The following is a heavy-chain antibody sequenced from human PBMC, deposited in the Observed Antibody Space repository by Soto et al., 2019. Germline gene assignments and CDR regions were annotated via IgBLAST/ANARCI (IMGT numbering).Heavy chain of an antibody. V-gene: IGHV3-13*05. CDR3: ARTDRDFYGLDV. Sequence: EVQLVESGGGLVQPGGSLRLSCEASGFTFRNYDMNWVRQGTGKGLEWVSGISAAGDPDYADSVEGRFTISRENAQNSFLLQMNSLRVGDTAVYYCARTDRDFYGLDVWGQGTTVIVSS. J-gene: IGHJ6*02. CDR2: ISAAGDP. CDR1: GFTFRNYD.